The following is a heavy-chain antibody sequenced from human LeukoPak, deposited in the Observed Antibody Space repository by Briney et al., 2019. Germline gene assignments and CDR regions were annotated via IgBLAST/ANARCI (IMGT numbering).Heavy chain of an antibody. CDR2: ISSSSSYI. CDR3: ARGGSITMVRGKSDYFDY. Sequence: GGSLRLSCAASGFTFSSYSMNWVRQAPGKGLEWVSSISSSSSYIYYADSVKGRFTISRDNAKNSLYLQMNSLRAEDTAVYHCARGGSITMVRGKSDYFDYWGQGTLVTVSS. CDR1: GFTFSSYS. D-gene: IGHD3-10*01. J-gene: IGHJ4*02. V-gene: IGHV3-21*01.